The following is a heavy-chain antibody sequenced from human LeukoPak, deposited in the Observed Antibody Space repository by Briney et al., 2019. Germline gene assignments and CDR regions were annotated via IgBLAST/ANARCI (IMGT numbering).Heavy chain of an antibody. CDR3: ARLEYQLQTDEGYFDY. Sequence: PSETLSLTCTVSGGSISSYYWSWIRQPPGKGLGWVANIKQDGSEKYYVDSVKGRFTISRDNAKNSLYLQMNSLRAEDTAVYYCARLEYQLQTDEGYFDYWGQGTLVTVSS. CDR1: GGSISSYY. J-gene: IGHJ4*02. D-gene: IGHD2-2*01. CDR2: IKQDGSEK. V-gene: IGHV3-7*01.